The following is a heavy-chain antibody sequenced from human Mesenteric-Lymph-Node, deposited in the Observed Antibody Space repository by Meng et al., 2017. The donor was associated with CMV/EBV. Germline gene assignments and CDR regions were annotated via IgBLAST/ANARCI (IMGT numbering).Heavy chain of an antibody. CDR3: ARPVYSGYGDAFDI. J-gene: IGHJ3*02. CDR2: IYCSGST. CDR1: GGSISSSSYY. D-gene: IGHD5-12*01. V-gene: IGHV4-39*01. Sequence: SETLSLTCTVSGGSISSSSYYWGWIRQPPGKGLEWIGSIYCSGSTYYNPSLKSRVTISVDTSKNQFSLKVKSVTATDTAVYYCARPVYSGYGDAFDIWGQGTMVTVSS.